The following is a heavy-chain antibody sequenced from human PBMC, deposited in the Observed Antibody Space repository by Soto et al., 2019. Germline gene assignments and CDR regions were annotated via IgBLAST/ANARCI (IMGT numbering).Heavy chain of an antibody. V-gene: IGHV3-74*01. CDR3: ARDEGIEVAGLDY. J-gene: IGHJ4*02. CDR1: GFTFSSYW. Sequence: GGSLRLSCAASGFTFSSYWMHWVRQAPGKGLVWVSRINSDGIITSYADSVKGRFTISRDNAKNTLYLQMNSLRAEDTAVYYCARDEGIEVAGLDYWGQGTLVTVSS. D-gene: IGHD6-19*01. CDR2: INSDGIIT.